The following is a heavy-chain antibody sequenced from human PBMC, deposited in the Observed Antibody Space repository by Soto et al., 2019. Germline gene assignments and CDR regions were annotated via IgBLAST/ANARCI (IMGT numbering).Heavy chain of an antibody. V-gene: IGHV4-39*01. CDR2: IYYSGST. CDR1: GVSRINSSGC. CDR3: ARGVRITMVRGVIGPLDV. J-gene: IGHJ6*02. Sequence: SVTVSVTCTFSGVSRINSSGCWSWIRQPPGKGLEWIGSIYYSGSTYYNPSLKSRVTISVDTSKNQFSLKLSSVTAADTAVYYCARGVRITMVRGVIGPLDVWGQATTVNLS. D-gene: IGHD3-10*01.